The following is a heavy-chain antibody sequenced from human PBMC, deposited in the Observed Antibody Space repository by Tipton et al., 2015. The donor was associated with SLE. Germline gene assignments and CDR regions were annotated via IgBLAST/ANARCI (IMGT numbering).Heavy chain of an antibody. CDR1: GFTFSSSW. CDR3: ARGRPRVTQAWGGYYYYMDV. CDR2: IVRDESTT. J-gene: IGHJ6*03. Sequence: SLRLSCAASGFTFSSSWMHWVRQAPGKGLVWVSRIVRDESTTTYADSVKGRFTISRDNAKSTLYLQMNSLRAEDTAVYYCARGRPRVTQAWGGYYYYMDVWGKGTTVTVSS. D-gene: IGHD3-16*01. V-gene: IGHV3-74*01.